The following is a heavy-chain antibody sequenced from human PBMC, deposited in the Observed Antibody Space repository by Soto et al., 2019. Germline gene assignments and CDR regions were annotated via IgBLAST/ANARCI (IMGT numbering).Heavy chain of an antibody. V-gene: IGHV1-69*13. D-gene: IGHD2-2*02. J-gene: IGHJ5*02. CDR1: GGTFSSYA. CDR3: ARDRGYCSSTSCYMGDNWFDP. CDR2: IIPIFGTA. Sequence: ASVKVSCKAPGGTFSSYAIGWVRQAPGQGLEWMGGIIPIFGTANYAQKFQGRVTITADESTSTAYMELSSLRSEDTAVYYCARDRGYCSSTSCYMGDNWFDPWGQGTLVTVSS.